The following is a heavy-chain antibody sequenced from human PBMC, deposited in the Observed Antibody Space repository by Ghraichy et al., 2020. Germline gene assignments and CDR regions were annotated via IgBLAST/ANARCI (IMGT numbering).Heavy chain of an antibody. V-gene: IGHV6-1*01. CDR3: ARQVPTRPNSSGWDFDY. Sequence: SQTLSLTCAISGDSVSSNSAAWNWIRQSPSRGLEWLGRTYYRSKWYNDYAVSVKSRITINPDTSKNQFSLQLNSVTPEDTAVYYCARQVPTRPNSSGWDFDYWGQGTLVTVSS. CDR2: TYYRSKWYN. J-gene: IGHJ4*02. D-gene: IGHD6-19*01. CDR1: GDSVSSNSAA.